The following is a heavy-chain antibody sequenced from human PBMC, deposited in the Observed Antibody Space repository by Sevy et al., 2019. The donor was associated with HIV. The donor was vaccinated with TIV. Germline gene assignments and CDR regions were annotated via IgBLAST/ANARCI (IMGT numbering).Heavy chain of an antibody. D-gene: IGHD5-12*01. V-gene: IGHV3-21*01. J-gene: IGHJ6*02. CDR2: ISSVSTII. CDR1: GFSFNSYD. CDR3: ARVVGYLTGEYYKYYYYLDV. Sequence: GGSLRLSCAASGFSFNSYDMNWVRQAPGKGLEWVSSISSVSTIIYYGDSVRGRFSISRDNAKRSLYLQMNNLRVEDTAVYDGARVVGYLTGEYYKYYYYLDVWGQWTMVTVSS.